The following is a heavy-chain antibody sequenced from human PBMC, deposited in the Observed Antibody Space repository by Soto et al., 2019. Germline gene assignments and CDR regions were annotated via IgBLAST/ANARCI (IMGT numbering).Heavy chain of an antibody. D-gene: IGHD7-27*01. CDR2: IKQDGSEK. CDR3: ARDPLNWGFAAFDI. J-gene: IGHJ3*02. Sequence: GGSLRLSCAASGFTFSSYWMSWVRQAPGKGLEWVANIKQDGSEKYYVDSVKGRFTISRDNAKNSLYLQMNSLRAEDTAVYYCARDPLNWGFAAFDIWGQGTMVTVSS. V-gene: IGHV3-7*03. CDR1: GFTFSSYW.